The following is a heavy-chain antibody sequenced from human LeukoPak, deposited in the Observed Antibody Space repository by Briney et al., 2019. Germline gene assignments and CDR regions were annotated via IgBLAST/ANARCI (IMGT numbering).Heavy chain of an antibody. V-gene: IGHV3-7*01. CDR2: IKQDGSEK. CDR3: ARDSSGAGRWGDDYYYMVV. J-gene: IGHJ6*03. D-gene: IGHD3-10*01. Sequence: GGSLRLSCAASGFTFSSYWMSWVRQAPGKGLEWVANIKQDGSEKYYVDSVKGRFTISRDNAKNSLYLQMNSLRAEDTAVYYCARDSSGAGRWGDDYYYMVVWGKGTTVTISS. CDR1: GFTFSSYW.